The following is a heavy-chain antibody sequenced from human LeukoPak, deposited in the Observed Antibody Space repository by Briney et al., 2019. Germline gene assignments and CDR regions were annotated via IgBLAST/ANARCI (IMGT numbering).Heavy chain of an antibody. V-gene: IGHV1-2*02. D-gene: IGHD3-22*01. CDR2: INPNSGGT. CDR1: GYTFTGYY. Sequence: ASVKVSCKASGYTFTGYYMHWVRRAPGQGLEWMGWINPNSGGTNYAQKFQGRVTMTRDTSISTAYMELSRLRSDDTAVYYCARDKPTYYYDSSGYYLDYWGQGTLVTVSS. CDR3: ARDKPTYYYDSSGYYLDY. J-gene: IGHJ4*02.